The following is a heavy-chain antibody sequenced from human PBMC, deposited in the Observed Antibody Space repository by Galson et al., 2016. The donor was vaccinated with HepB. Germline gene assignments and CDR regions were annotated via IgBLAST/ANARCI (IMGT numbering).Heavy chain of an antibody. Sequence: SLRLSCAASGFTFSNYVMHWIRQAPGKGLEYVSSIATDGGWTNSANSVKGRFTISRDNAKNSLYLQMNSLRAEDTAVYYCARDSLVMWYFDLWGRGTLVTVSS. CDR3: ARDSLVMWYFDL. V-gene: IGHV3-64*04. D-gene: IGHD3-9*01. CDR1: GFTFSNYV. CDR2: IATDGGWT. J-gene: IGHJ2*01.